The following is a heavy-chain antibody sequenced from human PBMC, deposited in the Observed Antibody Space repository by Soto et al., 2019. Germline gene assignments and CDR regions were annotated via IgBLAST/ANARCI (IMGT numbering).Heavy chain of an antibody. V-gene: IGHV1-69*01. CDR3: AALGEGGDILVVPAARGEGYYYYGMDV. D-gene: IGHD2-2*01. CDR1: GGTFSSYA. CDR2: IIPIFGTA. Sequence: QVQLVQSGAEVKKPGSSVKVSCKASGGTFSSYAISWVRQAPGQGLEWMGGIIPIFGTANYAQKFQGRVTITGDESTSTAYRERSSLSSGAPAVYYCAALGEGGDILVVPAARGEGYYYYGMDVWGQGTPVTVSS. J-gene: IGHJ6*02.